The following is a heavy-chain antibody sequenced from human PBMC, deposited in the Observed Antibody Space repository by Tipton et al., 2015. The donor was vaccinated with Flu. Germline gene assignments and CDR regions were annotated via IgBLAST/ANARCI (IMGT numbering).Heavy chain of an antibody. CDR3: ARVGYYDSRVFDY. Sequence: SLRLSCAASGFTFSDYYMSWIRQAPGKGLEWVSYISSSGSTIYYADSVKGRFTISRDNAKNSLYLQMNSLRAEDTAVYYCARVGYYDSRVFDYWGQGTLVTVSS. CDR1: GFTFSDYY. CDR2: ISSSGSTI. D-gene: IGHD3-22*01. V-gene: IGHV3-11*01. J-gene: IGHJ4*02.